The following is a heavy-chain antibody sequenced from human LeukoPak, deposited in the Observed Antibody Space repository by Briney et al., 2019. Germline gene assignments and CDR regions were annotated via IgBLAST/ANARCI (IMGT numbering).Heavy chain of an antibody. Sequence: PSETLSLTCTVSGGPISSYYWSWIRQPPGKGLEWIGYIYYSGSTNYNPSLKSRVTISVDTSKNQFSLKLSSVTAADTAVYYCVRDHVSPGLSNWFDPWGQGTLVTVSS. CDR2: IYYSGST. CDR3: VRDHVSPGLSNWFDP. V-gene: IGHV4-59*12. CDR1: GGPISSYY. J-gene: IGHJ5*02. D-gene: IGHD3-16*01.